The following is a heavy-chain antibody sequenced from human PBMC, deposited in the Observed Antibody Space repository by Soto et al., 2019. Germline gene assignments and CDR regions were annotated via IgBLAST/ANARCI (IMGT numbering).Heavy chain of an antibody. CDR1: GFTFSSYS. J-gene: IGHJ5*02. CDR3: AISYDSPGGP. V-gene: IGHV3-48*04. CDR2: IRSNRSTK. D-gene: IGHD3-3*01. Sequence: GGSLRLSCAASGFTFSSYSMNWVRQAPGKGLEWVGNIRSNRSTKYYVDSVRGRFTISRDNAKNSLYLQMNSLRVEDTAVYYCAISYDSPGGPWGQGTLVTVSS.